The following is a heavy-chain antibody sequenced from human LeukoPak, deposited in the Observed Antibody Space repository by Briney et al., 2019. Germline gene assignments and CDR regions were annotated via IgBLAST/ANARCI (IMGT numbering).Heavy chain of an antibody. CDR1: GFTVSSNY. J-gene: IGHJ3*02. V-gene: IGHV3-66*02. CDR3: ARDRRGTLDAFDI. Sequence: GGSLRRSCAASGFTVSSNYMSWVRQAPGKGLEWGSVIYSGGSTYYADSVKGRFTISRDNSKNTLYLQMNSLRAEDTAVYYCARDRRGTLDAFDIWGQGTMVTVSS. CDR2: IYSGGST.